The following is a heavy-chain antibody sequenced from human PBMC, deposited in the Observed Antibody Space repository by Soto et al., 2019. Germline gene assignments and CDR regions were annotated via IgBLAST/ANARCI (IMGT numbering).Heavy chain of an antibody. D-gene: IGHD3-10*01. J-gene: IGHJ3*02. CDR3: ARRNRVRGVETVAFDI. CDR1: GGSISSYD. Sequence: SETLSLTCTVSGGSISSYDWSWIRQPPGKGLEWIGYIYYSGSTNYNPSLKSRVTISVDTSKNQFSLKLSSVTAADTAVYYCARRNRVRGVETVAFDIWGQGTMVTVSS. V-gene: IGHV4-59*08. CDR2: IYYSGST.